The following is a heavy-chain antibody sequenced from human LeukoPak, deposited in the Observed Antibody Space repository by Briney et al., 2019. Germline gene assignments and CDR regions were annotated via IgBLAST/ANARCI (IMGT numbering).Heavy chain of an antibody. J-gene: IGHJ4*02. CDR2: ISGSGGST. Sequence: GGSLRLSCAASGFTFSSYAMSWVRQAPRKGLEWVSAISGSGGSTYYADSVKGRFTISRDNSKNTLYLQMNSLRAEDTAVYYCAKTHIVLMVYFDYWGQGTLVTVSS. V-gene: IGHV3-23*01. CDR1: GFTFSSYA. D-gene: IGHD2-8*01. CDR3: AKTHIVLMVYFDY.